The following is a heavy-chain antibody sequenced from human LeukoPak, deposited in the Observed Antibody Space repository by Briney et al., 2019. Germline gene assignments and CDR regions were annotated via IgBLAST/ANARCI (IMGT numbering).Heavy chain of an antibody. Sequence: PSETLSLTCTVSGGSISSYYWSWIRQPPGKGLGWIGYIYYSGSTNYNPSLKSRVTISVDTSKNQFSLKLSSVTAADTAVYYCARSDFYGRPYWYFDLWGRGTLVTVSS. CDR1: GGSISSYY. J-gene: IGHJ2*01. V-gene: IGHV4-59*01. CDR3: ARSDFYGRPYWYFDL. D-gene: IGHD2/OR15-2a*01. CDR2: IYYSGST.